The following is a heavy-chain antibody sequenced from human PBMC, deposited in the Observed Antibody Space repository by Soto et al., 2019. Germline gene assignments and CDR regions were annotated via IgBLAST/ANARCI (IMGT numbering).Heavy chain of an antibody. Sequence: GASVKVSCKASGYTFTSYYMHWVRQAPGQGLEWMGIINPSGGSTSYAQKFQGRVTMTRNTSISTAYMELSSLRSEDTAVYYCARGPRDYGDSTIPPFIWYFDLWGRGTLVTVSS. CDR1: GYTFTSYY. CDR2: INPSGGST. V-gene: IGHV1-46*01. CDR3: ARGPRDYGDSTIPPFIWYFDL. J-gene: IGHJ2*01. D-gene: IGHD4-17*01.